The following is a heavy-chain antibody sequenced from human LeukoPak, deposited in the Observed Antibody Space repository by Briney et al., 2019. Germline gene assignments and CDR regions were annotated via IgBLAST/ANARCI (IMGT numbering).Heavy chain of an antibody. CDR3: ARGAGCSYGPTVDY. J-gene: IGHJ4*02. CDR2: IYYSGST. Sequence: TLSLTCTVSGGSISSGGYYWSSIRQHPGKGLEWIGYIYYSGSTYYNPSLKSRVTISVDTSKNQFSLKLSSVTAADTAVYYCARGAGCSYGPTVDYWGQGTLVTGSS. D-gene: IGHD5-18*01. V-gene: IGHV4-31*03. CDR1: GGSISSGGYY.